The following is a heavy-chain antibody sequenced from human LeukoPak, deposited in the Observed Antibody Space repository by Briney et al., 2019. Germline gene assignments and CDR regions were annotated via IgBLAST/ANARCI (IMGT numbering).Heavy chain of an antibody. CDR3: AKNEYYYDSSGYYYSY. D-gene: IGHD3-22*01. CDR2: ISGSGGST. CDR1: GFPFSSYA. V-gene: IGHV3-23*01. Sequence: GGSLRLSCAASGFPFSSYAMSWVRQAPGKGLEWVSAISGSGGSTYYADSVKGRFTISRDNSKNTLYLQMNSLRAEDTAVYYCAKNEYYYDSSGYYYSYWGQGTLVTVSS. J-gene: IGHJ4*02.